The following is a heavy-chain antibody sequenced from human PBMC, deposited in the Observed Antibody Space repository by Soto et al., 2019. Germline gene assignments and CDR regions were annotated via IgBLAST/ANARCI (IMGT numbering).Heavy chain of an antibody. D-gene: IGHD5-12*01. CDR2: MNPNTGDT. V-gene: IGHV1-8*01. CDR3: ARGDGYIFDY. Sequence: QVQLVQSGAEVKKPGASVKVSCKASGYTFISYDINWVRQATGQGLEWMGWMNPNTGDTGYAQKFQGRATMTRNTSITPANLELSSLRSDDTAVYFCARGDGYIFDYWGQGTLVTVSS. J-gene: IGHJ4*02. CDR1: GYTFISYD.